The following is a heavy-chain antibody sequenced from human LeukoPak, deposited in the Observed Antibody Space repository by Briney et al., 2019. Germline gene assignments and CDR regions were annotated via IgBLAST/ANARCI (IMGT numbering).Heavy chain of an antibody. J-gene: IGHJ6*02. V-gene: IGHV1-18*01. CDR3: ASPYGDYGLNYYYYGMDV. Sequence: GSSVKVSCKASGGTFTSYGISWVRQAPGQGLEWMGWISAYNGNTNYAQKLQGRVTMTTDTSTSTAYMELSSLRSEDTAVYYCASPYGDYGLNYYYYGMDVWGQGTTVTVSS. CDR2: ISAYNGNT. D-gene: IGHD4-17*01. CDR1: GGTFTSYG.